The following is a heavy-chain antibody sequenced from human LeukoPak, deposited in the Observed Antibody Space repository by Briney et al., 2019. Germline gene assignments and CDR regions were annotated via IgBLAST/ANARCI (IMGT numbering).Heavy chain of an antibody. V-gene: IGHV4-39*07. CDR3: ASTYCSGGSCYSDY. D-gene: IGHD2-15*01. CDR2: ISYTGTT. CDR1: GGSIGSSAYS. Sequence: SETLSLTCTVSGGSIGSSAYSWGWIRQPPGKGLEWIGSISYTGTTYYNPSLKSRVTISLDTSKNQFSLKLSSVTAADTAVYYCASTYCSGGSCYSDYWGQGTLVTVSS. J-gene: IGHJ4*02.